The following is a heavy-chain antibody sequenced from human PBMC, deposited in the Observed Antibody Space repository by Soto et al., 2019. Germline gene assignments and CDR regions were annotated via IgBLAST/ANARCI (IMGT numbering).Heavy chain of an antibody. CDR2: SSPRGDTI. J-gene: IGHJ4*02. CDR1: GFSLANYP. CDR3: AKGPDANGALLYYLES. D-gene: IGHD3-3*01. V-gene: IGHV3-48*02. Sequence: TGGSLRLSCVASGFSLANYPMNWVRQTPGKGLEWVAYSSPRGDTIYYADSVEGRFTISRDNARNSLSLHMSSLRDEDSALYYCAKGPDANGALLYYLESWGQGAPVTVSS.